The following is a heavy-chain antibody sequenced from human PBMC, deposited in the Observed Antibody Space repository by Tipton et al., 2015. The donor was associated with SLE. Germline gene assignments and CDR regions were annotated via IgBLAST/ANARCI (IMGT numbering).Heavy chain of an antibody. CDR1: GDSIRSSRYY. J-gene: IGHJ4*02. Sequence: TLSLTCTVSGDSIRSSRYYWGWIRQPPGKGLEWIGSIYYSGTTYYNPSLKSRVTISVDTSKNQFSLKLNSVTAADTAVYYCAKVDGATGRDSWGQGTLVTVSS. D-gene: IGHD5-12*01. CDR3: AKVDGATGRDS. CDR2: IYYSGTT. V-gene: IGHV4-39*07.